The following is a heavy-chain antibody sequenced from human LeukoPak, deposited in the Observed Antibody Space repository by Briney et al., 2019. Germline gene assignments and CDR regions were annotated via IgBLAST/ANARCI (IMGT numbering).Heavy chain of an antibody. D-gene: IGHD2-15*01. Sequence: SETLSLTCAVYGGSFSGYYWSWIRQPPGKGLEWIGEINHSGSTNYNPSLKSRVTISVDTCKNQFSLKLSSVTAADTAVYYCARHGRRGCSGGSCYPRSSWFDPWGQGTLVTVSS. CDR3: ARHGRRGCSGGSCYPRSSWFDP. CDR2: INHSGST. CDR1: GGSFSGYY. V-gene: IGHV4-34*01. J-gene: IGHJ5*02.